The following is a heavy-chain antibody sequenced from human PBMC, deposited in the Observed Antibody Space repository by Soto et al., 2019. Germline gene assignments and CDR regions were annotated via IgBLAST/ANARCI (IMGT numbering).Heavy chain of an antibody. Sequence: GGSLRLSCAASGFTFSSYWMSWVRQAPGKGLEWVANIKQDGSEKYYVDSVKGRFTISRDNAKNSLYLQMNSLRAEDTAVYYCARGSGITMIVVVITPYDYWGHGTLVTVSS. CDR1: GFTFSSYW. V-gene: IGHV3-7*01. D-gene: IGHD3-22*01. J-gene: IGHJ4*01. CDR2: IKQDGSEK. CDR3: ARGSGITMIVVVITPYDY.